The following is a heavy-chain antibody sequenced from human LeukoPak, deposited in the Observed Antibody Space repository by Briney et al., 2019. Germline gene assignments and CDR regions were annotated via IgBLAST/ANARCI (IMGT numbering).Heavy chain of an antibody. CDR2: ISSSSSYI. D-gene: IGHD3-10*01. CDR3: ARSPIRDYNDGWFDFDH. CDR1: GFTFSSYS. Sequence: PGGSLRLSCAASGFTFSSYSMNWVRQAPGKGLEWVSSISSSSSYIYYADSVKGRFTMSRDNAKNSLYLQMHSLRAEDTAMYYCARSPIRDYNDGWFDFDHWGQGTLVTVSS. J-gene: IGHJ4*02. V-gene: IGHV3-21*01.